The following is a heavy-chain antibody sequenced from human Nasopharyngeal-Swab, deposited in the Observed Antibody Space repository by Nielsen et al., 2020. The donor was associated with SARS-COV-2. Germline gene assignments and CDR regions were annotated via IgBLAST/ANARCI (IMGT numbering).Heavy chain of an antibody. Sequence: GGSLRLSCAASGFNFNYYSMNWVRQAPGKGLEWVSYITSGSAIMYYADSVKGRFTISRDNAKNLLYLQMNSLRAEDTAVYYCARDGLDYDFWSAYFMDVWGQGTTVTVSS. J-gene: IGHJ6*02. D-gene: IGHD3-3*01. V-gene: IGHV3-48*04. CDR1: GFNFNYYS. CDR3: ARDGLDYDFWSAYFMDV. CDR2: ITSGSAIM.